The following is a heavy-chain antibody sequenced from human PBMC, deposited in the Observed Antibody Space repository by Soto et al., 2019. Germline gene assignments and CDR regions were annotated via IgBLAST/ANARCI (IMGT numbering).Heavy chain of an antibody. Sequence: ASVKVSCKASGYTFTSYDINWVRQATGQGLEWMGWMNPNSGNTGYAQKFQGRVTMTRNTSISTAYMELGSLRSEDTAVYYCARGTGLGAAHGYYYYMDVWGKGTTVTVSS. CDR2: MNPNSGNT. J-gene: IGHJ6*03. CDR1: GYTFTSYD. V-gene: IGHV1-8*01. D-gene: IGHD1-1*01. CDR3: ARGTGLGAAHGYYYYMDV.